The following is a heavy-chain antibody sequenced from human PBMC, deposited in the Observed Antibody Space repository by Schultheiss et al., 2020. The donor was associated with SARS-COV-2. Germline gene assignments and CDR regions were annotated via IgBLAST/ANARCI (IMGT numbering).Heavy chain of an antibody. J-gene: IGHJ4*02. CDR3: ARGTHSSGWYIS. Sequence: GGSLRLSCAASGFTFSSYAMTWVRQAPGKGLEWIAYISGSGVSKYYADSVKGRFTISRDTAKNSLYLQMNSLTVEDTATYYCARGTHSSGWYISWGQGTLVTVSS. V-gene: IGHV3-48*03. D-gene: IGHD6-19*01. CDR2: ISGSGVSK. CDR1: GFTFSSYA.